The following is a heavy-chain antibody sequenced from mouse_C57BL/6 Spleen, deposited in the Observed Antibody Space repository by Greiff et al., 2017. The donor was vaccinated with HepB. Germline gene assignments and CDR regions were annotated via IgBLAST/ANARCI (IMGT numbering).Heavy chain of an antibody. CDR2: IYPGSGNT. J-gene: IGHJ1*03. V-gene: IGHV1-66*01. Sequence: VQLQQSGPELVKPGASVKISCKASGYSFTSYYIHWVKQRPGQGLEWIGWIYPGSGNTKYNEKFKGKATLTADTSSSTAYMQLSSLTSEDSAVYYCARGSYGYFDVWGTGTTVTVSS. CDR1: GYSFTSYY. CDR3: ARGSYGYFDV.